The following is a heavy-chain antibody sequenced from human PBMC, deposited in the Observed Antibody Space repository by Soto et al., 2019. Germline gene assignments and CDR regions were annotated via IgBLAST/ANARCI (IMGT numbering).Heavy chain of an antibody. CDR3: AASPYYYYGMDV. V-gene: IGHV1-69*01. Sequence: QVQLVQSGAEVKKPGSSVKVSCKASGGTFSSYAISWVRQAPGQGLEWMGGIIPIFGTANYAQKFQGRFTINEDESTSTAYMELSSLRSEDTAVYYCAASPYYYYGMDVWGQGTTVTVSS. CDR2: IIPIFGTA. CDR1: GGTFSSYA. J-gene: IGHJ6*02. D-gene: IGHD2-2*01.